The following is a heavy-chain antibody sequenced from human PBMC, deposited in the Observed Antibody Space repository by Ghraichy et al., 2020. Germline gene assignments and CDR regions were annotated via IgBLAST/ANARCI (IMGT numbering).Heavy chain of an antibody. Sequence: ETLSLTCTLSGGSINSGSYYWGWIRQPPGKGLEWIGSVFYSGNAYYNPSLRSRVTISIDTSRTQFFLNLTSVTAADTATYFCARRFKGFGSGTDYWGQGTLVAVSS. V-gene: IGHV4-39*01. CDR2: VFYSGNA. D-gene: IGHD3-10*01. J-gene: IGHJ4*02. CDR1: GGSINSGSYY. CDR3: ARRFKGFGSGTDY.